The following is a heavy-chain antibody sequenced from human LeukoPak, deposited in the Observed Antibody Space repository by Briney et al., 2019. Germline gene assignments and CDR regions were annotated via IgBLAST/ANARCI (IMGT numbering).Heavy chain of an antibody. Sequence: PGGSLRLSCAASGFTFSSYAMSWVRQAPGKGLEWVAVIWYDGIDKYYADSVKGRFTISRDNSKNTLYLQMNSLRAEDTAVYYCARDIEAAGLFLDYWGQGSLVTVSS. V-gene: IGHV3-33*08. J-gene: IGHJ4*02. CDR2: IWYDGIDK. CDR1: GFTFSSYA. D-gene: IGHD6-13*01. CDR3: ARDIEAAGLFLDY.